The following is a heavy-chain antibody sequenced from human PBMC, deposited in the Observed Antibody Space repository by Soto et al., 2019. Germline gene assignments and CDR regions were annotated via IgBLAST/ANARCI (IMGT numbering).Heavy chain of an antibody. CDR3: ARAPPPRITMIDGGDY. Sequence: QVQLVQSGAEVKKPGSSVKVSCKASGGTFSSYAISWVRQAPGQGLEWMGGIIPIFGTANYAQKFQGRVRITADESTSTAYMELSSVRSEDTAVYYCARAPPPRITMIDGGDYWGQGTLVTVSS. D-gene: IGHD3-22*01. V-gene: IGHV1-69*01. J-gene: IGHJ4*02. CDR1: GGTFSSYA. CDR2: IIPIFGTA.